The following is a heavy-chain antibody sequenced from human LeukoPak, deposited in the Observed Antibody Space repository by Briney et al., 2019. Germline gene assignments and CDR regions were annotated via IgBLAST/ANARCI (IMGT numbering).Heavy chain of an antibody. Sequence: XCTVSGGSVSSGSYYWSWIRQPPGKGLEWIGYIYYSGSTNYNPSLKSRVTISVDTSKNQFSLKLSSVTAADTAVYYCARGTRGYSYGYVAYWGQGTLVTVSS. CDR1: GGSVSSGSYY. CDR3: ARGTRGYSYGYVAY. CDR2: IYYSGST. D-gene: IGHD5-18*01. J-gene: IGHJ4*02. V-gene: IGHV4-61*01.